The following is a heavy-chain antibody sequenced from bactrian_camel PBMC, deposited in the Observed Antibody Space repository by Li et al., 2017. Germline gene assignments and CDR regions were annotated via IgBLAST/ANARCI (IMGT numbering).Heavy chain of an antibody. Sequence: VQLVESGGGSVQAGGSLRLSCTYSEYTHTTYAMGWFRQVPGKEREGVAGIGSEGTTGYADSVKGRFAISKDNAKNTLYLQMNSLKPEDTGMYYCAASGSLSRGNLQWWLLREVTYNYWGQGTQVTVS. CDR2: IGSEGTT. D-gene: IGHD2*01. CDR3: AASGSLSRGNLQWWLLREVTYNY. CDR1: EYTHTTYA. V-gene: IGHV3S9*01. J-gene: IGHJ4*01.